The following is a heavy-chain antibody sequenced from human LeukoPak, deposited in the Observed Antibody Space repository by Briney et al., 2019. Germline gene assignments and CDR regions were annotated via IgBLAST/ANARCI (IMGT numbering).Heavy chain of an antibody. Sequence: GGSLRLSCAASGFTFSSYVMSWVRQAPGKGLEWVSAISGSSGSTYYAGCVKGRFTISRDNSNNTLYLPMNRLRAEDTAVHYFARDCEEPSNWGERTLVTVSS. CDR3: ARDCEEPSN. J-gene: IGHJ4*02. V-gene: IGHV3-23*01. D-gene: IGHD1-26*01. CDR2: ISGSSGST. CDR1: GFTFSSYV.